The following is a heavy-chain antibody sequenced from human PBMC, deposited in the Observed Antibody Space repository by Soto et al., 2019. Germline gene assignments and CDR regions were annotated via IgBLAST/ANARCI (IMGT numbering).Heavy chain of an antibody. J-gene: IGHJ3*02. CDR2: INPSGGST. CDR3: ARSYSSGREDAFDI. Sequence: SAKVSFKESGYSFTCYYMHWVRQAPGQGLEWMGIINPSGGSTSYAQKFQGRVTMTRDTSTSTVYMELSSLRSEDTAVYYCARSYSSGREDAFDIWGQGTMVTFSS. V-gene: IGHV1-46*01. D-gene: IGHD6-19*01. CDR1: GYSFTCYY.